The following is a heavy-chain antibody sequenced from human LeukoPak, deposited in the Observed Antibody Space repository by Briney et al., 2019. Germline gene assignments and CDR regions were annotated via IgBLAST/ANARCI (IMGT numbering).Heavy chain of an antibody. CDR3: ARGYHRYYSGSGRWYNWFDP. CDR2: FDPENGDT. Sequence: ASVKVSCKVSGKTLTELSIHWVRQATGKGLEWMGGFDPENGDTIYAQNFEGRVTMTRNTSISTAYMELSSLRSEDTAVYYCARGYHRYYSGSGRWYNWFDPWGQGTLVTVSS. J-gene: IGHJ5*02. D-gene: IGHD3-10*01. CDR1: GKTLTELS. V-gene: IGHV1-24*01.